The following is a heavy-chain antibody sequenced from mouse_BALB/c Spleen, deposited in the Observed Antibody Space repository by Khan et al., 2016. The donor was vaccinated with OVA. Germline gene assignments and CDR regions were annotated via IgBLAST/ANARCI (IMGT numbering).Heavy chain of an antibody. V-gene: IGHV1-7*01. CDR2: INTTSGYT. Sequence: QVQLKESGAELAKPGASVKMSCKASGYTFTTYWMHWVKQRPGQGLEWIGYINTTSGYTDYNEKFKDRATLSADKSSSTAYMQLSSLTSEDSAVYYWTRDRIDYWGQGTTVTVSS. CDR1: GYTFTTYW. CDR3: TRDRIDY. J-gene: IGHJ2*01.